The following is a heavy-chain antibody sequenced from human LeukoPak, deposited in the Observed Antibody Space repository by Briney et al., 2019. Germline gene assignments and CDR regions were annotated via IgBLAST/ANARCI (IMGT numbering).Heavy chain of an antibody. J-gene: IGHJ4*02. CDR3: AKARWSYSFDY. V-gene: IGHV3-23*01. CDR1: GFTFSNYA. Sequence: PGGSLRLSCAASGFTFSNYAMHWVRQAPGKGLEWVSVITGSGSSTSCADSVKGRFTMSRDNSKNTLYLQMNSLRGDDTAVYYCAKARWSYSFDYWGQGTLVTVSS. CDR2: ITGSGSST. D-gene: IGHD1-26*01.